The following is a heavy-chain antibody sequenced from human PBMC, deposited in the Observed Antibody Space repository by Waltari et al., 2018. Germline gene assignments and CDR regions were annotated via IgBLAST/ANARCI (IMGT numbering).Heavy chain of an antibody. V-gene: IGHV4-39*02. CDR2: VYHSWSSSSDGRT. CDR3: ARDEEFFRH. CDR1: GDSINSGSYY. J-gene: IGHJ1*01. Sequence: QLQLQESGPGLVKPSETLSLTCTVSGDSINSGSYYWGWIRQPPGKGLEWIGSVYHSWSSSSDGRTYQNPSLKGRVTISLDTSKNQFSLNLDSVTAADTAVYYCARDEEFFRHWGPGTLVTVSS.